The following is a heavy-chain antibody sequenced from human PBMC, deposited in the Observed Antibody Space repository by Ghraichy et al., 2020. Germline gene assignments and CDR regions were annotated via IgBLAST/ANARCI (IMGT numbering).Heavy chain of an antibody. CDR3: AGLYYYDSSGYPEGFRFDY. Sequence: SVKVSCKASGGTFSSYAISWVRQAPGQGLEWMGGIIPIFGTANYAQKFQGRVTITADKSTSTAYMELSSLRSEDTAVYYCAGLYYYDSSGYPEGFRFDYWGQGTLVTVSS. V-gene: IGHV1-69*06. J-gene: IGHJ4*02. CDR1: GGTFSSYA. CDR2: IIPIFGTA. D-gene: IGHD3-22*01.